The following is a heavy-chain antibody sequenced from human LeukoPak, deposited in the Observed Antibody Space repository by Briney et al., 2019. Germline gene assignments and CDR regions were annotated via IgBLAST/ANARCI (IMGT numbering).Heavy chain of an antibody. Sequence: SVKVSCKASGGTFSSYAISWVRQAPGQGLEWMGRIIPILGIANYAQKFQGRVTITADKSTSTAYMELSSLRSEDTAVYYCVRDSPPLYYDSSGYYYYWGQGTLVTVSS. CDR3: VRDSPPLYYDSSGYYYY. D-gene: IGHD3-22*01. J-gene: IGHJ4*02. CDR1: GGTFSSYA. V-gene: IGHV1-69*04. CDR2: IIPILGIA.